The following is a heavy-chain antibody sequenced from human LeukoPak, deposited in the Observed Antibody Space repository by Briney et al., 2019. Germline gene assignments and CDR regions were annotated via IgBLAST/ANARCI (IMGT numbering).Heavy chain of an antibody. J-gene: IGHJ2*01. CDR2: IYYSGTT. CDR1: GGSISSYY. CDR3: ARRGPYCGGDCYTYWYFDL. Sequence: PSETLSLTCTVSGGSISSYYWNWIRQPPGKGLEWIGHIYYSGTTNYNSSLKSRVSISGDTSKNQFSLKLSSVTAVDTAVYYCARRGPYCGGDCYTYWYFDLWGRGTLVTVSS. V-gene: IGHV4-59*01. D-gene: IGHD2-21*02.